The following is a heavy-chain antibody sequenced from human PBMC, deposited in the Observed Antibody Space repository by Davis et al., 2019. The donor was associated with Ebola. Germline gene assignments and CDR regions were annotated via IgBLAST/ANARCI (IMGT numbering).Heavy chain of an antibody. Sequence: MPSETLSLTCTVSGFSISTYYYIWIRQSPGEGLEWIGCINHSGNSNYNSSLKSRVTMSVDTSNNQFSLKLNSVTAADTAVYYCARGWNYFFYYMDVWGKGTTVTVSS. V-gene: IGHV4-59*01. CDR3: ARGWNYFFYYMDV. CDR2: INHSGNS. CDR1: GFSISTYY. D-gene: IGHD1-1*01. J-gene: IGHJ6*03.